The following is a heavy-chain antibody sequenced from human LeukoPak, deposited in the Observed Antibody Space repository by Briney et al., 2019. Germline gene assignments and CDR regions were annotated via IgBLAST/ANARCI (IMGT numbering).Heavy chain of an antibody. CDR2: INEDGSFT. V-gene: IGHV3-74*01. CDR3: GRDLGGRWSY. J-gene: IGHJ4*02. Sequence: GGSLRLSCAVSGFTFRTYWMHWVRRVPGEGLVWVSRINEDGSFTSYADSVTGRFTISRDNAQNTLYPQMNSLSAEDTAVYYCGRDLGGRWSYWGQGALVTVSS. CDR1: GFTFRTYW. D-gene: IGHD3-16*01.